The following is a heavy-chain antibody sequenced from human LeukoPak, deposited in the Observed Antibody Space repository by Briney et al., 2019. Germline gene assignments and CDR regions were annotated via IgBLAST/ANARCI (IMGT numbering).Heavy chain of an antibody. CDR1: GGSISSGGYY. V-gene: IGHV4-31*03. J-gene: IGHJ3*02. CDR2: IYYSGST. Sequence: SETLSLTYTVSGGSISSGGYYWSWIRQHPGKGLEWIGYIYYSGSTYYNPSHKSRVTISVDTSKNQFSLKLSSETAADTAGYYCARGDSGYNSLGAFDIWGQGKMVTVSS. D-gene: IGHD5-12*01. CDR3: ARGDSGYNSLGAFDI.